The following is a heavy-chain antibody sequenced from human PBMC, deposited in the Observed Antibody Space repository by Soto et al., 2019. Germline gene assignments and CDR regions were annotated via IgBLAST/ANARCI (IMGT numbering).Heavy chain of an antibody. CDR2: ITTTGDT. J-gene: IGHJ6*02. D-gene: IGHD1-26*01. Sequence: PGGSLRLSCAASGFIFSSYDVHWVRQAPGKGLEWVSVITTTGDTYYAASVKGRFTISRENAENSLYLQMNSLRAEDAAVYYCARGDPLISGPYPYGHNYGREVGGRGPTATVSS. V-gene: IGHV3-13*01. CDR3: ARGDPLISGPYPYGHNYGREV. CDR1: GFIFSSYD.